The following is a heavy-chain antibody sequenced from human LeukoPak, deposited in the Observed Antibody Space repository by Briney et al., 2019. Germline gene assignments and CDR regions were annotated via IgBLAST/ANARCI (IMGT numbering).Heavy chain of an antibody. V-gene: IGHV4-59*01. CDR3: ARDSYYDTSGYFNDTFDM. J-gene: IGHJ3*02. D-gene: IGHD3-22*01. Sequence: SETLSLTCTVSGVSISSYYWSWIRQPPGKGLEWIGHSSDSGDTNYNPSLKSRVTISVDTSKKQFSLKLSSVTTADTAVYYCARDSYYDTSGYFNDTFDMWGQGTLVTVSS. CDR1: GVSISSYY. CDR2: SSDSGDT.